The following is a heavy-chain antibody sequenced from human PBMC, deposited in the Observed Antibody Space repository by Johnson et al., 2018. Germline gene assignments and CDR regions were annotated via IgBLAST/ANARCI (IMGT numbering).Heavy chain of an antibody. CDR2: IWFDGTNK. V-gene: IGHV3-33*01. CDR1: GFSISSYG. CDR3: SRDSEDSSCDGVGAFDI. J-gene: IGHJ3*02. D-gene: IGHD6-6*01. Sequence: QVQLVESGGGVVQPGGSQRLSCAASGFSISSYGMHWVRQAPGKGLEWVALIWFDGTNKYYAESVKGRFTTSRDNSKNKVFLLMDSLRAEDTAVYYCSRDSEDSSCDGVGAFDIWGQGTMLTVSP.